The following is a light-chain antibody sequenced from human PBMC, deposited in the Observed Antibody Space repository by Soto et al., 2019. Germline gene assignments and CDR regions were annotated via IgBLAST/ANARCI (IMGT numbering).Light chain of an antibody. CDR3: QQYGGSLMT. CDR1: QSVSSNH. CDR2: GGS. Sequence: DIVLTQSPGTLSLSPGERATLYCRASQSVSSNHLAWYQQKPGQAPRLLIYGGSSRATGIPVRFSGSGSGTDFTLTISRLEPEDFAIYYCQQYGGSLMTFGQGTRLEIK. V-gene: IGKV3-20*01. J-gene: IGKJ5*01.